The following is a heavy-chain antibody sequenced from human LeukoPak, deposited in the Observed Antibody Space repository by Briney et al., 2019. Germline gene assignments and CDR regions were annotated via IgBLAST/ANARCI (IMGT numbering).Heavy chain of an antibody. CDR1: GYTFTGYY. CDR2: INPNSGGT. CDR3: VRLYDWGRLDY. J-gene: IGHJ4*02. V-gene: IGHV1-2*02. D-gene: IGHD3-9*01. Sequence: ASVKVACKTSGYTFTGYYLFGVRQAPGQGLEWMGWINPNSGGTNYAQKFQGRVTMTTDTSIRTAYMELSRLTSDDTAVYYCVRLYDWGRLDYWGQGTLVTVSS.